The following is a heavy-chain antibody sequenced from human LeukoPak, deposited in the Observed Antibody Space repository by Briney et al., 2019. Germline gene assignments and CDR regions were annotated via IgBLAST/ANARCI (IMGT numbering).Heavy chain of an antibody. D-gene: IGHD3-22*01. CDR2: INHSGST. Sequence: SETLSLTCAVYGGSFIGYYWSWIRQPPGKGLEWIGEINHSGSTNYNPSLKSRVTISVDTSKNQFSLKLSSVTAADTAVYYCVRGYSSSPPLLWGQGTLVTVSS. V-gene: IGHV4-34*01. CDR3: VRGYSSSPPLL. J-gene: IGHJ4*02. CDR1: GGSFIGYY.